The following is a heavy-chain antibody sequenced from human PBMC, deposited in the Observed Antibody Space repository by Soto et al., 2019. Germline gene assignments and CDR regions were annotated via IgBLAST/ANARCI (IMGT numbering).Heavy chain of an antibody. Sequence: GESLKISCKGSGYSFVSYWIGWVRQMPGKGLEWMGIIYPGDSDTRYSPSFQGQVTISADKSISTAYLQWSSLKASDTAMYYCARRSAGIAVAGTFDYWGQGTLVTVSS. J-gene: IGHJ4*02. V-gene: IGHV5-51*01. CDR3: ARRSAGIAVAGTFDY. CDR2: IYPGDSDT. D-gene: IGHD6-19*01. CDR1: GYSFVSYW.